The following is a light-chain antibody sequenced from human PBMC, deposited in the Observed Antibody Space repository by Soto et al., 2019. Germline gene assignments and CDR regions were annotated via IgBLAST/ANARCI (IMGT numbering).Light chain of an antibody. J-gene: IGKJ1*01. Sequence: EIVMTQSPATLSVSPGERATLSRRASQSVSSNLAWYQQKPGQAPRLLIYGASTRATGIPARFSGSGSGTEFTLTISSLQSEDFAVYYCQQYNNWPPGAFCQGTKVEIK. CDR1: QSVSSN. CDR2: GAS. CDR3: QQYNNWPPGA. V-gene: IGKV3-15*01.